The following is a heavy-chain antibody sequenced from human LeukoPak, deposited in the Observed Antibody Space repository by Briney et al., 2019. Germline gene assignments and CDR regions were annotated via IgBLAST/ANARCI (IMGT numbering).Heavy chain of an antibody. Sequence: PGGSLRLSCAASGFTFDDYGMSWVRQAPGKGLEWVSGINWNGGSTGYADSVKGRFTISRDNAKNSLYLQMNSLRAEDTALYYCARAGDGSGYYYVGSAAFDIWGQGTMVTVSS. V-gene: IGHV3-20*04. CDR2: INWNGGST. CDR3: ARAGDGSGYYYVGSAAFDI. CDR1: GFTFDDYG. J-gene: IGHJ3*02. D-gene: IGHD3-22*01.